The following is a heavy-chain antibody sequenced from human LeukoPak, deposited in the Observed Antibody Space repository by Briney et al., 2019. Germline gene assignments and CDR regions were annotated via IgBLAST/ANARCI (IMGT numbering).Heavy chain of an antibody. Sequence: ASVKVSCKVSGYTLTELSMHWVRQAPGKGLEWMGGFDPEDGETIYAQKFQGRVTMTEDTSTDTAYMELSSLRSEDTAVHYCATDLIPPPYYYDSSVVYWGQGTLVTVSS. V-gene: IGHV1-24*01. CDR2: FDPEDGET. CDR1: GYTLTELS. J-gene: IGHJ4*02. CDR3: ATDLIPPPYYYDSSVVY. D-gene: IGHD3-22*01.